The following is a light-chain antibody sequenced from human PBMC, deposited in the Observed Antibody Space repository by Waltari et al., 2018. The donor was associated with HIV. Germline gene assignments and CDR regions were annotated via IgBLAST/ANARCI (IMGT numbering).Light chain of an antibody. CDR3: QSYDSSLSVWV. J-gene: IGLJ3*02. CDR1: SSTIGAGYD. V-gene: IGLV1-40*01. CDR2: GNS. Sequence: QSVLTQPPSVSGAPGQRVTISCTGSSSTIGAGYDVHWYQQLPGTAPNLLIYGNSKRPSGVPDRFSGSKSGTAAALAITGLLAEDEADYYCQSYDSSLSVWVFGGGTKLTVL.